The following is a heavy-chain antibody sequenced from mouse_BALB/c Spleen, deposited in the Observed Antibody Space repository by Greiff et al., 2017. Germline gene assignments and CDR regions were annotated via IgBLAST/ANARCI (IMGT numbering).Heavy chain of an antibody. CDR1: GFSLTSYG. V-gene: IGHV2-2*02. Sequence: QVHVKQSGPGLVQPSQSLSITCTVSGFSLTSYGVHWVRQSPGKGLEWLGVIWSGGSTDYNAAFISRLSISKDNSKSQVFFKMNSLQANDTAIYYCARNNWVRDAMDYWGQGTSVTVSS. CDR2: IWSGGST. CDR3: ARNNWVRDAMDY. D-gene: IGHD4-1*01. J-gene: IGHJ4*01.